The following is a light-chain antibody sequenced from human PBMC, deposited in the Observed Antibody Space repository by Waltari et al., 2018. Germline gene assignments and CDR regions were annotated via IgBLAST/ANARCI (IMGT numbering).Light chain of an antibody. Sequence: QTVVTQEPSLSVSPGGTVTLTCTLSSGSLSTTSYATWYQQTPGRAPRTLVYKGNSRSSGVPDRCSGSILGNKAALTITGAQADDECDYYCSLYMGSGIWVFGGGTKLTVL. V-gene: IGLV8-61*01. CDR1: SGSLSTTSY. J-gene: IGLJ3*02. CDR3: SLYMGSGIWV. CDR2: KGN.